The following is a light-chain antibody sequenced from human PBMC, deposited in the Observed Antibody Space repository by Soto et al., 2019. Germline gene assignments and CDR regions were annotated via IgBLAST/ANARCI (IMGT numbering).Light chain of an antibody. CDR3: QQYNNWPPWT. Sequence: EIVMTQSPATLSVSPGERATLSCRVSQSVSSTLAWYQQKPGQAPRLLIYDASTRATGIPARFSGSGSGTEFTLTISSLQSEDFAVYYCQQYNNWPPWTFGQGTKVDIK. CDR1: QSVSST. J-gene: IGKJ1*01. V-gene: IGKV3-15*01. CDR2: DAS.